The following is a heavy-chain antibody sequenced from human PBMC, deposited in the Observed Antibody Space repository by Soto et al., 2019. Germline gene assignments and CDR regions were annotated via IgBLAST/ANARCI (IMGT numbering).Heavy chain of an antibody. D-gene: IGHD3-10*02. V-gene: IGHV4-4*02. CDR3: ATVRGRYYYAMGV. CDR1: VGSISSSNW. J-gene: IGHJ6*02. Sequence: SETLSLTCAVSVGSISSSNWWSWVRQPPGKGLEWIGEIYHSGSTNYNPSLKSRVTISVDKFKNQFSLKLCSVTAADTAVYYGATVRGRYYYAMGVCGRGTRLTVAS. CDR2: IYHSGST.